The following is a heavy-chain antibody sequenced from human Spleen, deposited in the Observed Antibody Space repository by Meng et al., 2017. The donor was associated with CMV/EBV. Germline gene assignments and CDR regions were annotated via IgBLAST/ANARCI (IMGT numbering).Heavy chain of an antibody. V-gene: IGHV1-2*07. D-gene: IGHD2-2*01. CDR1: GYTFTAYY. Sequence: ASVKVSCKASGYTFTAYYIHWVRQAPGQGLEWMGWISPNSGDTNYAHKFQGRVTMTRDMSISTAYMELNRLKSDDTAVYFCTRSWDIIVIAMDVWGQGTTVTVSS. CDR3: TRSWDIIVIAMDV. CDR2: ISPNSGDT. J-gene: IGHJ6*02.